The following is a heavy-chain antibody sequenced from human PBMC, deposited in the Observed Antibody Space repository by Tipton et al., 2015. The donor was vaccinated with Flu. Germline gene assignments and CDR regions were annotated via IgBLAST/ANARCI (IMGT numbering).Heavy chain of an antibody. CDR1: GYTFTNYW. Sequence: QLVQSGAEVKKPGESLKISCKGSGYTFTNYWIGWVRQMPGKGLEWMGIIYPGDSDTRYSPSFQGQVTSSADKSIKAAYLQWNSLKASNTAMYYCARGQWLKGFDLWGRGTLVTVSS. V-gene: IGHV5-51*03. CDR2: IYPGDSDT. J-gene: IGHJ2*01. CDR3: ARGQWLKGFDL. D-gene: IGHD6-19*01.